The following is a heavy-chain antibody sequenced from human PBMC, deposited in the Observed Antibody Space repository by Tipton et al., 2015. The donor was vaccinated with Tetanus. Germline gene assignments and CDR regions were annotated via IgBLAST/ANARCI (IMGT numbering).Heavy chain of an antibody. V-gene: IGHV4-39*01. Sequence: TLSLTCTVSGGSITSGSYYWGWIRQPPGKGLEWIGNIYYSGTTYYNSPLKSRATISLDASKNQFSLKMTSVTAADTAVYYCARQADNWFDPWGQGTLVAVSS. J-gene: IGHJ5*02. CDR3: ARQADNWFDP. CDR2: IYYSGTT. CDR1: GGSITSGSYY.